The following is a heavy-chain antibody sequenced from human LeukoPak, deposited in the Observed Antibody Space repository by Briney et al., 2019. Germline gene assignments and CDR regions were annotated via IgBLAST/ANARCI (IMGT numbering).Heavy chain of an antibody. V-gene: IGHV3-48*03. CDR1: GFTSRFTYSAYE. J-gene: IGHJ4*02. Sequence: GESLRLSCAVSGFTSRFTYSAYELNWVRQAPGKGLEWVSSISSSGSIKHYADSVKCRFTISRDNSRNTLYVQMNRLRVDDTAVYYCASLSVAGSHVDFWGEGTVVSVSS. CDR2: ISSSGSIK. CDR3: ASLSVAGSHVDF. D-gene: IGHD6-19*01.